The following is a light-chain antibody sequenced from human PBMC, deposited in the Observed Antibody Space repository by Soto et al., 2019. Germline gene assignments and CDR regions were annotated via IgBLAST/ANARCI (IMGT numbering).Light chain of an antibody. CDR3: LSFDSDTQV. CDR2: EDD. V-gene: IGLV6-57*03. J-gene: IGLJ3*02. Sequence: NFMLTQPHSVSESPGKTVTISCTRISGSIASNSVQWFQQRPGSAPTTVIFEDDQRPSGVPDRFSGSIDSSSNSASLTISRLKTEDEADYYCLSFDSDTQVFGGGTKLTVL. CDR1: SGSIASNS.